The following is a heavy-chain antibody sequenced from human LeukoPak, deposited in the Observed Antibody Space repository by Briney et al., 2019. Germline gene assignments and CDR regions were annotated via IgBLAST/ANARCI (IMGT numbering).Heavy chain of an antibody. CDR2: IRGSDNI. D-gene: IGHD3-16*01. CDR3: VRDAFFAFDI. CDR1: GFPFSSYS. V-gene: IGHV3-48*02. Sequence: GGSLRLSCAASGFPFSSYSMNWVRQAPGKGLEWVSYIRGSDNIYYADSVKGRFTISRDNAKNSLYLQMNSLREEDTAVYYCVRDAFFAFDIWGQGTVVNVSS. J-gene: IGHJ3*02.